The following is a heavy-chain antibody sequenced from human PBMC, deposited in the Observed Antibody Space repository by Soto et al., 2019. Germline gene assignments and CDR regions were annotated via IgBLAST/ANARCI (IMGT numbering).Heavy chain of an antibody. Sequence: SETLSLTCTVSGGSISSYYWSWIRQPPGKGLEWIGYIYYSGSTNYNPSLKSRVTISVDTSKNQFSLKLSSVTAADTAVYYCAKITMVRGVMVYYYYGMDVWGQGTTVTVSS. CDR3: AKITMVRGVMVYYYYGMDV. CDR1: GGSISSYY. J-gene: IGHJ6*02. V-gene: IGHV4-59*01. CDR2: IYYSGST. D-gene: IGHD3-10*01.